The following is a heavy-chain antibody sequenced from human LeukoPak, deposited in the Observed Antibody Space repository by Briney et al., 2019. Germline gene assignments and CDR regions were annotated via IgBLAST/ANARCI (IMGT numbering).Heavy chain of an antibody. CDR2: INHSGST. D-gene: IGHD5-18*01. CDR1: GGSFSGYY. J-gene: IGHJ4*02. Sequence: PSETLSLTCAVYGGSFSGYYWSWIRQPPGKGLEWIGEINHSGSTNYNPSLKSRVTISVDTSKNQFSLKLSSVTAADTAVYYCAREDTAMTRIDHWGQGTLVTVSS. CDR3: AREDTAMTRIDH. V-gene: IGHV4-34*01.